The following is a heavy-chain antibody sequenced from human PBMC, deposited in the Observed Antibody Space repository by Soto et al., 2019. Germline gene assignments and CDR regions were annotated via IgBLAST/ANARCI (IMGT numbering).Heavy chain of an antibody. J-gene: IGHJ4*02. CDR1: GDSISSSSYY. Sequence: QLQLQESSPGLVKPSDTLSLTCSVSGDSISSSSYYWGWIRQPPGKGLEWIGSINYSGRTYYNQSLTSRVTISIDTSKNQFSLKVSSVAAADTAVYYCARHNGGPTDYWGQGTLVTVSS. CDR2: INYSGRT. D-gene: IGHD2-15*01. V-gene: IGHV4-39*01. CDR3: ARHNGGPTDY.